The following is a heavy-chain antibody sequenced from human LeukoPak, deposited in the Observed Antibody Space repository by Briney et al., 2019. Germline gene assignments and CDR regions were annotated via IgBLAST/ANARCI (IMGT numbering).Heavy chain of an antibody. J-gene: IGHJ4*02. CDR3: ARGVTTNTHTTYYFDY. CDR2: INTNTGNP. Sequence: ASVKVSCKASGYTFTNYDINWVRQATGQGLEWMGWINTNTGNPTYAQGFTGRFVFSLDTSVSTAYLQISSLKAEDTAVYYCARGVTTNTHTTYYFDYWGQGTLVTVSS. D-gene: IGHD4-17*01. V-gene: IGHV7-4-1*02. CDR1: GYTFTNYD.